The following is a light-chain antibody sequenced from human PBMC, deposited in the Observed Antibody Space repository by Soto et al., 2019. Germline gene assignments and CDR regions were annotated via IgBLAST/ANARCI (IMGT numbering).Light chain of an antibody. V-gene: IGLV2-23*01. J-gene: IGLJ2*01. CDR2: EGS. CDR1: SSDVGSYNL. CDR3: CSYAGSSTVV. Sequence: QSVLTQPASVSGSPGQSITISCTGTSSDVGSYNLVSWYQQHPGKAPKLMIYEGSKRPSGVSNRFSGYKSGNTASLTISGLQAEDEADDYCCSYAGSSTVVFGGGTKLTVL.